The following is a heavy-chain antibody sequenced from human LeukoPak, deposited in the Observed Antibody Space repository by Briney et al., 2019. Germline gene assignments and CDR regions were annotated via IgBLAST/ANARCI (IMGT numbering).Heavy chain of an antibody. V-gene: IGHV4-59*01. J-gene: IGHJ6*03. CDR3: ARGPSGVRYCSSTSCDARDYYYMDV. CDR2: IYYSGST. Sequence: NPSETLSLTCTVSGGSISSYYWSWIRQPPGKGLEWIGHIYYSGSTNYNPSLKSRVTISVDTSKNQFSLKLSSVTAADTAVYYCARGPSGVRYCSSTSCDARDYYYMDVWGKGTTVTVSS. D-gene: IGHD2-2*01. CDR1: GGSISSYY.